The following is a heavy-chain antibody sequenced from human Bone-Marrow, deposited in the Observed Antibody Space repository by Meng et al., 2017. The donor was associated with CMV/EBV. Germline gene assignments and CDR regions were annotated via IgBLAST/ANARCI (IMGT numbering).Heavy chain of an antibody. J-gene: IGHJ4*02. CDR1: GFSLGTSGVG. CDR3: AHSRVLKDERITMIVVVMGFDY. CDR2: IYWNDDK. D-gene: IGHD3-22*01. Sequence: SGPTLVKPTQTLTLTCTFSGFSLGTSGVGVGWIRQPTGKALGWLALIYWNDDKRYSPSLKSRLTITKDTSKNQVVLTMTNMDPVYTPTYYCAHSRVLKDERITMIVVVMGFDYCGQGTLVTVSS. V-gene: IGHV2-5*01.